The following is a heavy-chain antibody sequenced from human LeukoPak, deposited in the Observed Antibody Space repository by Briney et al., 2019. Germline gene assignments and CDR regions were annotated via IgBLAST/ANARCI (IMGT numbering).Heavy chain of an antibody. CDR3: ARDLTMVRGAEGPI. V-gene: IGHV4-59*01. CDR2: IYYGGST. J-gene: IGHJ3*02. Sequence: SETLSLTCTVSGGSISYYYWSWIRQPPGKGLEWIGYIYYGGSTNYNPSLTSRVTISVDTSKNQFSLKLSSVTAADTAVYYCARDLTMVRGAEGPIWGQGTMVTVSS. D-gene: IGHD3-10*01. CDR1: GGSISYYY.